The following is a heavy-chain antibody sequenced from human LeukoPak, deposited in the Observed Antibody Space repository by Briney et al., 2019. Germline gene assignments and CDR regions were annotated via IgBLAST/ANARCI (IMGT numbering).Heavy chain of an antibody. J-gene: IGHJ6*02. V-gene: IGHV3-30*18. CDR1: GYTFTGYY. CDR3: AKEIADYDILTGYYYYYGMDV. CDR2: ISYDGSNK. D-gene: IGHD3-9*01. Sequence: SCKASGYTFTGYYMHWVRQAPGKGLEWVAVISYDGSNKYYADSVKGRFTISRDNSKNTLYLQMNSLRAEDTAVYYCAKEIADYDILTGYYYYYGMDVWGQGTTVTVSS.